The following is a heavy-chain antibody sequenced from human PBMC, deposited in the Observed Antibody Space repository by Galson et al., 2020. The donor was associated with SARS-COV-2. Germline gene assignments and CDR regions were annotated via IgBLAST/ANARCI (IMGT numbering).Heavy chain of an antibody. Sequence: SQTLSLTCAVYGGSFSGYYWSWIRQPQGKGLEWIGEINPSGSTNYNPSLKSRVTMSVDTSKNQFSLKLSSVTAADTAVYYCARGRTEITMIVVVFTSSSINFDYWGQGTPVTVSS. CDR1: GGSFSGYY. V-gene: IGHV4-34*01. CDR2: INPSGST. CDR3: ARGRTEITMIVVVFTSSSINFDY. J-gene: IGHJ4*02. D-gene: IGHD3-22*01.